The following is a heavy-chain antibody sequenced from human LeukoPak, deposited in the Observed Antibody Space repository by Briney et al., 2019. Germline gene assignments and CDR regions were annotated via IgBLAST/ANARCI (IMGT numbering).Heavy chain of an antibody. D-gene: IGHD3-22*01. CDR3: ARTSYYDSSGDAFDI. CDR1: GGSIRSSYYY. V-gene: IGHV4-39*01. Sequence: SETLSLTCTVSGGSIRSSYYYWGWIRQPPGKGLEWIGSIYDSGSTYYNPSLKSRVTISVDTSKNQFSLKLNSVTAADTAVYYCARTSYYDSSGDAFDIWGQGTMVTVSS. J-gene: IGHJ3*02. CDR2: IYDSGST.